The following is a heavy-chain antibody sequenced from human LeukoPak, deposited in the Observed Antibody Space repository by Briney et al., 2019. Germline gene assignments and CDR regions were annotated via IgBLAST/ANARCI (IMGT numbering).Heavy chain of an antibody. CDR2: ISYDGSNK. CDR1: GFTVSSYA. V-gene: IGHV3-30-3*01. Sequence: GGSLRLSCAASGFTVSSYAMHWVRQAPGKGLEWVAVISYDGSNKYYADSVKGRFTISRDNSKNTLYLQMNSLRAEDTAVYYCARGKWELPFDYWGQGTLVTVSS. CDR3: ARGKWELPFDY. J-gene: IGHJ4*02. D-gene: IGHD1-26*01.